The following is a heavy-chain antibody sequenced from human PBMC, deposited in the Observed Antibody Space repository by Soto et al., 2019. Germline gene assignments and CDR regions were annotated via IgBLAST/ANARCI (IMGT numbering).Heavy chain of an antibody. J-gene: IGHJ6*02. D-gene: IGHD3-3*01. CDR1: GGSISSYY. Sequence: SETLSLTCTVSGGSISSYYRSWIRQPPGKGLEWIGYIYYSGSTYYNPSLKSRVTISVDTSKNQFSLKLSSVTAADTAVYYCARDKRITIFGVVIEGDPTDYYGMDVWGQGTTVTVSS. V-gene: IGHV4-30-4*01. CDR3: ARDKRITIFGVVIEGDPTDYYGMDV. CDR2: IYYSGST.